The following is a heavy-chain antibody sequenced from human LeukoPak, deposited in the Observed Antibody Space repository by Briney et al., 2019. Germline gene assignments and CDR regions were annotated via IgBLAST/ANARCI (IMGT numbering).Heavy chain of an antibody. CDR2: IYYSGST. CDR3: ARAHSSGWPHMFDP. Sequence: SETLSLTCTVSGGSISTYSWTWIRQPPGKGLEWIGNIYYSGSTNYNPSLKSRATISIDTSKNQFSLKVSSVTAADTAVHYCARAHSSGWPHMFDPWGQGTLVTVPS. D-gene: IGHD6-19*01. CDR1: GGSISTYS. V-gene: IGHV4-59*01. J-gene: IGHJ5*02.